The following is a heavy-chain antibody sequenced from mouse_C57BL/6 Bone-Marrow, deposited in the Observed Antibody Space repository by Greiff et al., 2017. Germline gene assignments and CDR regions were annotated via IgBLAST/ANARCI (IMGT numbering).Heavy chain of an antibody. Sequence: QVQLQQPGAELVRPGSSVKLSCTASGYTFTSYWMHWVKQRPIQGLEWIGNIYPSDSETHYNQKFKDKATLTVDKSSSTAYMQLSSLTSEDSAVYYCARRGSFDDWGKGTTLTVSS. CDR1: GYTFTSYW. V-gene: IGHV1-52*01. CDR3: ARRGSFDD. CDR2: IYPSDSET. J-gene: IGHJ2*01.